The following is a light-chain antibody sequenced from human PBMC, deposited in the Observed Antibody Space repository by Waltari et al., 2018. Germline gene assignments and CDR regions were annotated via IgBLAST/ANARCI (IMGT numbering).Light chain of an antibody. Sequence: QAVVTQEPSLTVSPGGTVTLTCGSSTAAVTSGHYPYWFQQKPGHAPMTLIYDTSNQHSWTPARFAGSRLGGKAALTLSGAQPEDEAEYYCLLSYSGAWVFGGGTKLTVL. J-gene: IGLJ3*02. CDR1: TAAVTSGHY. V-gene: IGLV7-46*01. CDR3: LLSYSGAWV. CDR2: DTS.